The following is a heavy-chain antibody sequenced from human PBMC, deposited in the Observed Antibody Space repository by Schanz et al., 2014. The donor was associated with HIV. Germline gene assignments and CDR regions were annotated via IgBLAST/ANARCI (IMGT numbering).Heavy chain of an antibody. J-gene: IGHJ4*01. V-gene: IGHV4-34*01. D-gene: IGHD1-26*01. CDR3: ASLMVGSTYGLFDS. Sequence: WTWIRQPPGKGLEWIGEITRGGNTNYNSSLKSRVTISVDTSKNQFSLKLKSVTATDTAMYYCASLMVGSTYGLFDSWGQGTLVSVSS. CDR2: ITRGGNT.